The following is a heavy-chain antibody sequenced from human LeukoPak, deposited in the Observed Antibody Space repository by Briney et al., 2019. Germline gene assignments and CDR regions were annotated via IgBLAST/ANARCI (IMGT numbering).Heavy chain of an antibody. D-gene: IGHD2-2*01. V-gene: IGHV3-11*04. J-gene: IGHJ4*02. CDR2: ISSSGSTI. Sequence: SGGSLRLSCAASGFTFSDYYMSWIRQAPGKGLEWVSYISSSGSTIYYADSVKGRFTISRDNAKNSLYLQMNSLRAEDTAVYYCARDSGRDSSTSCYGYWGQGTLVTVSS. CDR3: ARDSGRDSSTSCYGY. CDR1: GFTFSDYY.